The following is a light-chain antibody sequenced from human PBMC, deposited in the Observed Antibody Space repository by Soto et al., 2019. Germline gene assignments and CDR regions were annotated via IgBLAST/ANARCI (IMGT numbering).Light chain of an antibody. CDR2: EVS. CDR3: SSYANTAHV. V-gene: IGLV2-14*01. CDR1: SRDVGAYNY. J-gene: IGLJ1*01. Sequence: QSALTQPASVSGSPGQSITISCTGTSRDVGAYNYVSRYQQHPGKPPKLMIFEVSGRPSGVSDRFSGSKSGNTASLTISGLQAEDEADYYCSSYANTAHVFGTGTKVTVL.